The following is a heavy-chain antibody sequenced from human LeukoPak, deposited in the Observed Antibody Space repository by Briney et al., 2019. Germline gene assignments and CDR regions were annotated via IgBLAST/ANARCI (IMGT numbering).Heavy chain of an antibody. V-gene: IGHV4-30-2*01. Sequence: SQTLSLTCAVSGGSISSGGYSWSWIRQPPGKGLEWIGYIYHSGSTYYNPSLKSRVTISVDRSKNQFSLKLSSVTAADTAVYYCARGFGGRRPNWGFDYWGQGTLVTVSS. CDR3: ARGFGGRRPNWGFDY. CDR1: GGSISSGGYS. D-gene: IGHD7-27*01. CDR2: IYHSGST. J-gene: IGHJ4*02.